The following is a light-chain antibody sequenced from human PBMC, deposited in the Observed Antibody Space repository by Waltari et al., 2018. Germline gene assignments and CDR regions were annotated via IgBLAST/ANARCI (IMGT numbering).Light chain of an antibody. J-gene: IGKJ2*01. V-gene: IGKV3-15*01. CDR3: QQYDVWPPYT. CDR2: GAS. Sequence: EIVMTQSPATLSVSPGERATLSCRASQSISSNLAWYQQQPGQAPRRLIYGASTRAPGIPARFSGSGSGTEFTLTISSLQSEDFALYYCQQYDVWPPYTFGQGTKLEIK. CDR1: QSISSN.